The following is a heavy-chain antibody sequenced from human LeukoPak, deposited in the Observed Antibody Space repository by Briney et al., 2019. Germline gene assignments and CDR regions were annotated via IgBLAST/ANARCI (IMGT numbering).Heavy chain of an antibody. V-gene: IGHV1-2*02. CDR2: INPNSGAS. J-gene: IGHJ4*02. D-gene: IGHD2-15*01. Sequence: ASVKVSCKASGYTFTDYYIHWVRQAPGQGLEWMGWINPNSGASNYAQKFQGRVTMTRDTSISTAYMELSSLRSDDTAVYYCAREGLGYCSGGSCYFDYWGQGTLVTVSS. CDR1: GYTFTDYY. CDR3: AREGLGYCSGGSCYFDY.